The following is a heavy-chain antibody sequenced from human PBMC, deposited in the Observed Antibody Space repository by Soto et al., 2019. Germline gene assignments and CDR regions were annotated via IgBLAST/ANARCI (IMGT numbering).Heavy chain of an antibody. V-gene: IGHV1-18*01. Sequence: QVQLVQSGAEVKKPGASVKVSCKASGYTFTSYGISWVRQAPGQGLEWMGWISAYNGNTNYAQKFKGRVTMTTDTSTSTAYMELRSLRSNDTAVYYCARGGKCCTNGVGSFYGMDVWGQGTTVTVSS. CDR2: ISAYNGNT. D-gene: IGHD2-8*01. J-gene: IGHJ6*02. CDR1: GYTFTSYG. CDR3: ARGGKCCTNGVGSFYGMDV.